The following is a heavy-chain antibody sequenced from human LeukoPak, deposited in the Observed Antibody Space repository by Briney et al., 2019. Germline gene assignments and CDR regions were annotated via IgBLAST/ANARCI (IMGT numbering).Heavy chain of an antibody. V-gene: IGHV1-2*02. Sequence: AASVKVSCKASGYTLTGYYMHWVRQAPGQGLEWMGWINPNSGGTNYAQKLQGRVTMTTDTSTSTAYMELRSLRSDDTAVYYCAGGFITIFGVVIRGYFDYWGQGTLVTVSS. D-gene: IGHD3-3*01. CDR1: GYTLTGYY. CDR3: AGGFITIFGVVIRGYFDY. J-gene: IGHJ4*02. CDR2: INPNSGGT.